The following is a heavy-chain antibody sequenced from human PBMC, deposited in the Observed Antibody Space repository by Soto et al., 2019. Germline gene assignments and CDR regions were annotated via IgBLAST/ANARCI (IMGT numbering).Heavy chain of an antibody. CDR1: GFTFSSYA. D-gene: IGHD2-15*01. CDR3: ARDATRWFFPI. CDR2: ISYDGSNK. Sequence: LILSCAASGFTFSSYAMHWVRQAPGKGLEWVAVISYDGSNKYYADSVKGRFTISRDNSKNTLYLQMNSLRAEDTAVYYCARDATRWFFPIWGQGTLVTV. J-gene: IGHJ4*02. V-gene: IGHV3-30-3*01.